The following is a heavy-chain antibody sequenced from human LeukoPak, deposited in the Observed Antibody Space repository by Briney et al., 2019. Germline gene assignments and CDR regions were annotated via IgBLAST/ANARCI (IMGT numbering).Heavy chain of an antibody. CDR3: ARMTQGRYFDWLLGSYWYFDL. V-gene: IGHV1-18*01. D-gene: IGHD3-9*01. CDR1: GYTFTSYG. Sequence: ASVKVSCKASGYTFTSYGISWVRQAPGQGLEWMGWISAYNGNTNYAQKLQGRVTMTTDTSTSTAYMELRSLRSDDTAVYYCARMTQGRYFDWLLGSYWYFDLWGRGTLVTVSS. J-gene: IGHJ2*01. CDR2: ISAYNGNT.